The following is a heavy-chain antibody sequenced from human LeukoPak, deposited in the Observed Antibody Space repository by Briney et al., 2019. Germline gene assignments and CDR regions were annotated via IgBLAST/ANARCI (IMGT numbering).Heavy chain of an antibody. CDR2: IIPIFGTA. CDR1: GGTFSSYA. CDR3: AREYQLLGTVYNYFDP. D-gene: IGHD2-2*01. V-gene: IGHV1-69*05. Sequence: SVKVSCKASGGTFSSYAISWVRQAPGQGLEWMGGIIPIFGTANYAQKFQGRVTMTRNTSISTAYMELTSLRSEDTAVYYCAREYQLLGTVYNYFDPWGQGTLVTVSS. J-gene: IGHJ5*02.